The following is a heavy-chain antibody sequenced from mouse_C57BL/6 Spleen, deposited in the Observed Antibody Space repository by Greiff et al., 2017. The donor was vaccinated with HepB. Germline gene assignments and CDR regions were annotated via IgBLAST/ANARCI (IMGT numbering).Heavy chain of an antibody. V-gene: IGHV1-82*01. J-gene: IGHJ4*01. Sequence: QVQLQQSGPELVKPGASVKISCKASGYAFSSSWMNWVKQRPGKGLEWIGRIYPGDGDTNYNGKFKGKATLTADKSSSTAYMQLSSLTSEDSAVYFCARRGLALYAMDYWGQGTSVTVSS. CDR1: GYAFSSSW. CDR2: IYPGDGDT. D-gene: IGHD2-2*01. CDR3: ARRGLALYAMDY.